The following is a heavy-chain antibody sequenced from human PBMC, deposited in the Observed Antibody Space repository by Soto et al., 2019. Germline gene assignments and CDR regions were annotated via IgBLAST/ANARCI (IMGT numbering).Heavy chain of an antibody. V-gene: IGHV1-69*02. CDR3: ARGGGSQKYYYYYMDV. CDR2: IIPILGIA. Sequence: SVKVSCKASGGTFSSYTISWVRQAPGQGLEWMGRIIPILGIANYAQKFQGRVTITADKSTSTAYMELSSLRSEDTAVYYCARGGGSQKYYYYYMDVWGKGTTVTVSS. D-gene: IGHD3-10*01. J-gene: IGHJ6*03. CDR1: GGTFSSYT.